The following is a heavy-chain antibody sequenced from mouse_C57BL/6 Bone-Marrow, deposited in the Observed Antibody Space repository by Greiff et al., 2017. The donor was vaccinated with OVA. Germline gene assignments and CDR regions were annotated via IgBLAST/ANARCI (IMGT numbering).Heavy chain of an antibody. CDR1: GYTFTDYY. CDR3: ARRDGCAY. D-gene: IGHD3-3*01. Sequence: EVQLQQSGPELVKPGASVKISCKASGYTFTDYYMNWVKQSHGKSLEWIGDINPNNGGTSYNQKFKGKATLTVDKSSSTAYMELRRLTSEDSAVYYCARRDGCAYWGQGTLVTVSA. CDR2: INPNNGGT. V-gene: IGHV1-26*01. J-gene: IGHJ3*01.